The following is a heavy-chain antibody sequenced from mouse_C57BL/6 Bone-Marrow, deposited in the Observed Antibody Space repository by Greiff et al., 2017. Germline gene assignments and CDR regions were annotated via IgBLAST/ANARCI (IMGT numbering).Heavy chain of an antibody. Sequence: QVQLQQSGAELVRPGASVTLSCKASGYTFTDYEMHWVKQTPVHGLEWIGAIDPETGGTAYNQKFKGKAILTADKSSSTAYMELRSLTSEDSAVYYCTRNDLLWLRRDWYFDVWGTGTTVTVSS. CDR3: TRNDLLWLRRDWYFDV. J-gene: IGHJ1*03. D-gene: IGHD2-2*01. V-gene: IGHV1-15*01. CDR2: IDPETGGT. CDR1: GYTFTDYE.